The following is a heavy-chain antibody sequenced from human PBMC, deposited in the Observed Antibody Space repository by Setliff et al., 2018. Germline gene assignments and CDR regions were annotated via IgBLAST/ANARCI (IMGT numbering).Heavy chain of an antibody. Sequence: PGGSLRLSCAASGFNFSSFGMHWVRQTPGKGLEWIGHIRFDGRKQNYADSVTGRFTISRDNSKSTVYLLLNGLTVDDTAMYYCAKFSKYTDSQGEFDFWGQGALVTVSS. J-gene: IGHJ4*02. CDR3: AKFSKYTDSQGEFDF. CDR1: GFNFSSFG. V-gene: IGHV3-30*02. CDR2: IRFDGRKQ. D-gene: IGHD2-2*02.